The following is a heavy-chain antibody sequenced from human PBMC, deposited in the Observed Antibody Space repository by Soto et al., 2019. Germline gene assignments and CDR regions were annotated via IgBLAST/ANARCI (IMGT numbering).Heavy chain of an antibody. CDR1: GGTFSSYS. CDR2: IIPIFPTA. Sequence: QVQLVQSGAELKKPGSSVRVSCQASGGTFSSYSVNWVRQAPGQGLEWMGGIIPIFPTADHAQRFQGRVTITADKSTNTAYMELSSLGSDDTAVYYCEIRTSVFGVVAMGGLDVWGQGTTVTVSS. CDR3: EIRTSVFGVVAMGGLDV. J-gene: IGHJ6*01. V-gene: IGHV1-69*14. D-gene: IGHD3-3*01.